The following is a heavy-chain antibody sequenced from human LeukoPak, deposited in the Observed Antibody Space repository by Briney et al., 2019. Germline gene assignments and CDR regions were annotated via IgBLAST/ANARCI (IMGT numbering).Heavy chain of an antibody. V-gene: IGHV4-4*02. J-gene: IGHJ4*02. D-gene: IGHD2-15*01. CDR3: ARAYCSTGSCYDDY. CDR1: GGSISSSNW. CDR2: IYHSGST. Sequence: SGTLSLTCAVSGGSISSSNWWSWVRQPPGKGLEWIGEIYHSGSTNYSPSLKSRVTMSVDTSKNQFSLKLSSVTAADTAVYYCARAYCSTGSCYDDYWGQGTLVTVSS.